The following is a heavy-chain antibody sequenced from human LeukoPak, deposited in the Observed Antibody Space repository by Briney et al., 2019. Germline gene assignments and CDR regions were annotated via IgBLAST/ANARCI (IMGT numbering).Heavy chain of an antibody. V-gene: IGHV3-23*01. Sequence: PGGSLRLSCAASGFIFSRYDMSWVRQPPEEGLEWVSTISFAGDKTAYTDSVKGRFIISRDNSKNTVYLQMNSLRAEDTAVYYCAKRRAPDGSGYRAFEFWGQGTLVTVSS. CDR2: ISFAGDKT. CDR1: GFIFSRYD. CDR3: AKRRAPDGSGYRAFEF. D-gene: IGHD3-22*01. J-gene: IGHJ4*02.